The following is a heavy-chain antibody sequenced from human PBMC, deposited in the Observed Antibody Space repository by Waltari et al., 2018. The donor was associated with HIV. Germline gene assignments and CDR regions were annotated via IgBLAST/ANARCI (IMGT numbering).Heavy chain of an antibody. J-gene: IGHJ4*02. D-gene: IGHD6-19*01. V-gene: IGHV1-8*01. CDR3: VRAAIYSRGCFDY. CDR1: GYTFPSYD. Sequence: QVQLVQSGAEVKKPGASVKVSCKASGYTFPSYDINWVRQATGQGLEWMGWMNPNSGDTSDAQKFQGRITMTSNTSISTVYMELSSLTSEETAVYYCVRAAIYSRGCFDYWGQGTLVTVSS. CDR2: MNPNSGDT.